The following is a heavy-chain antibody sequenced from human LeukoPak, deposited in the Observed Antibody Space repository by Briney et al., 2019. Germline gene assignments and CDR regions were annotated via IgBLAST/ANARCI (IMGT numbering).Heavy chain of an antibody. J-gene: IGHJ4*02. Sequence: PSETLSLTCAVSGGSISSSNWWRWVRQPPGKGLEGIGEIYHSGSTNYNPSLKSRVTISVDKSKNQFSLKLSSVTAADTAVYYCARFGDQVHSSSWYTGGYYFDYWGQGTLVTVSS. V-gene: IGHV4-4*02. CDR3: ARFGDQVHSSSWYTGGYYFDY. CDR2: IYHSGST. D-gene: IGHD6-13*01. CDR1: GGSISSSNW.